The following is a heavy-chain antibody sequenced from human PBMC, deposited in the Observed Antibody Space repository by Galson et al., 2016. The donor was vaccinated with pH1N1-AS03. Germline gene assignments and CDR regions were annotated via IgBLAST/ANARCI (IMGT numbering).Heavy chain of an antibody. CDR1: GFTFSSYA. J-gene: IGHJ4*02. V-gene: IGHV3-64*01. D-gene: IGHD6-13*01. Sequence: SLRHSCAASGFTFSSYAMHWVRQAPGKGLEYVSAISGNGYSTYYANSVKGRFTISRDNSKSTLFLQMGSLRPEDRAVYYCARGPVSYSNYWFPPPDYWGQGTLVTVSS. CDR2: ISGNGYST. CDR3: ARGPVSYSNYWFPPPDY.